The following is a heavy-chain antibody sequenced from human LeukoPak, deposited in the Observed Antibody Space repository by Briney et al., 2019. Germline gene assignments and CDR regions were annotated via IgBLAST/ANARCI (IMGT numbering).Heavy chain of an antibody. CDR3: ARDKVKYYGSGSI. CDR2: IYYSGST. CDR1: GGSFSGYY. Sequence: PSETLSLTCAVYGGSFSGYYWSWIRQPPGKGLEWIGYIYYSGSTYYNPSLKSRVTISVDTSKNQFSLKLSSVTAADTAVYYCARDKVKYYGSGSIWGQGTLVTVSS. D-gene: IGHD3-10*01. V-gene: IGHV4-34*09. J-gene: IGHJ4*02.